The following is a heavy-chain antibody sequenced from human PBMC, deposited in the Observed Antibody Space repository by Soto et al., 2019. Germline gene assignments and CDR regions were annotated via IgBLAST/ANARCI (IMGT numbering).Heavy chain of an antibody. D-gene: IGHD3-22*01. J-gene: IGHJ4*02. CDR3: AKSVRYYDSSAYYPLDY. V-gene: IGHV3-30*18. CDR1: GFTFSGYG. Sequence: PGGSLRLSCAAAGFTFSGYGMHWVRQAPGKGLEWVAVISYDGNNKYYGDSVKGRFTISRDNSGNTVYLQMNSLRAEDTAVYYCAKSVRYYDSSAYYPLDYWGQGTLVTVSS. CDR2: ISYDGNNK.